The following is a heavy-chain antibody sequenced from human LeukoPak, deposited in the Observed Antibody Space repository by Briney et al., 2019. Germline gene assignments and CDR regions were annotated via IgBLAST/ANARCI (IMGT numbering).Heavy chain of an antibody. V-gene: IGHV1-2*02. CDR2: INPNSGGT. CDR1: GYTFTGYY. CDR3: ARGQITVIVVVPTWFDP. D-gene: IGHD3-22*01. Sequence: ASVKVSCKASGYTFTGYYMHWVRQAPGQGLEWMGWINPNSGGTNYAQKFQGRVTMTRDTSISTAYMELSRLRSDDTAVYYCARGQITVIVVVPTWFDPWGQGTLVTVSS. J-gene: IGHJ5*02.